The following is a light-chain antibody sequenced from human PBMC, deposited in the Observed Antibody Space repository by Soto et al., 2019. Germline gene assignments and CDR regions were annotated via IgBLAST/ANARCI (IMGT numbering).Light chain of an antibody. CDR1: QGVRSSY. CDR3: QQYDNSAPLS. CDR2: DGS. V-gene: IGKV3D-20*01. Sequence: EIVLTQSPATLSLSPGDRATLSCGASQGVRSSYVAWYQQKAGLAPRLLIYDGSSRASGIPDRFGGSGSGTDFTLTIGRLEPEDFAVSYCQQYDNSAPLSFGGGTKV. J-gene: IGKJ4*01.